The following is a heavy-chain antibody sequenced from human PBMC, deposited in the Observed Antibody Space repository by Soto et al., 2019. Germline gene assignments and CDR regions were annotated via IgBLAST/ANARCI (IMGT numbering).Heavy chain of an antibody. J-gene: IGHJ3*01. V-gene: IGHV1-69*13. CDR2: VIAIFGTA. CDR3: ARDAASWRYSWNKEVKEPDFDV. Sequence: SVKVSCKASGGTFSSYGISWVRQAPGQGLEWMGTVIAIFGTANYAQKFKDRVTITADESTSTAYIELSSLRSEDTAVYYCARDAASWRYSWNKEVKEPDFDVWGQGTMVTVSS. CDR1: GGTFSSYG. D-gene: IGHD1-20*01.